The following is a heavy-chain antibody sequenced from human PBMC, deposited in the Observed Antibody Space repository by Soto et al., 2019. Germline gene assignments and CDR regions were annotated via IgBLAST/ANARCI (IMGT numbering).Heavy chain of an antibody. V-gene: IGHV4-59*01. CDR1: PGSISSSY. CDR2: VAYSGTT. D-gene: IGHD1-26*01. J-gene: IGHJ5*02. Sequence: QVQLQESGPGLVKPSETLTLTCTVSPGSISSSYWSWILQPPGRGLEWIGHVAYSGTTKYNPSLKSRGSISVSTSKRQFSLRLTSVTAADTAVYYCAREAQDYYFDHWGQGILVTVSS. CDR3: AREAQDYYFDH.